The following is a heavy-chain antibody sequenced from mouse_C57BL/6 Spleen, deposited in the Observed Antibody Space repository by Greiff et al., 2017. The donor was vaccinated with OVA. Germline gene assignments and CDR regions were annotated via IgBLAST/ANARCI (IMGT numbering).Heavy chain of an antibody. J-gene: IGHJ2*01. CDR3: ARRGYSNHGGYFDD. V-gene: IGHV5-17*01. CDR2: ICSGSSTL. D-gene: IGHD2-5*01. Sequence: EVQLVESGGGLVKPGGSLQLSCAASGFTFSDYGMHWVRQAPEQGLEWVAYICSGSSTLYSADTVKGRFTLARDNAKNTLLLQMTSLGAEETDMCYCARRGYSNHGGYFDDWGKGTTLTVSS. CDR1: GFTFSDYG.